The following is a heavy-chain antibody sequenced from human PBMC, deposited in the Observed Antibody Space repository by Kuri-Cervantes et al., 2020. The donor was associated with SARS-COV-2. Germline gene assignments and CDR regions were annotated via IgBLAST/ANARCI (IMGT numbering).Heavy chain of an antibody. CDR3: ARVPCSSTSCYPYYYYGMDV. CDR1: GYTFTRYD. J-gene: IGHJ6*02. Sequence: GGSLRLSCKASGYTFTRYDINWVRQATGQGLEWMGWMNPNSGNTGYAQKFQGRVTMTRNTSISTAYMELSSLRSEDTAVYYCARVPCSSTSCYPYYYYGMDVWGQGTTVTVSS. CDR2: MNPNSGNT. D-gene: IGHD2-2*01. V-gene: IGHV1-8*01.